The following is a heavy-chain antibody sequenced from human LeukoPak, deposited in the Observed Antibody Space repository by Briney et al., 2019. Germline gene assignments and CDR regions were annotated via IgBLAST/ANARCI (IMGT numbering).Heavy chain of an antibody. V-gene: IGHV3-21*01. D-gene: IGHD3-3*01. Sequence: GGSLRLSCAVSGFAFSYYGMNWVRQAPGKGLEWVSPISSDGTYIYYADSVKGRFTISRDTAKNSLYLHMNSLRAEDTAVYYCARAPRGYDFWSGYYPDYWGQGTLVTVSS. CDR3: ARAPRGYDFWSGYYPDY. J-gene: IGHJ4*02. CDR2: ISSDGTYI. CDR1: GFAFSYYG.